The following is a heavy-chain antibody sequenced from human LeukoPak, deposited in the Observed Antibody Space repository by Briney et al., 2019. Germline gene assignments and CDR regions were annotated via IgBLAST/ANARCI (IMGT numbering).Heavy chain of an antibody. D-gene: IGHD3-22*01. V-gene: IGHV4-59*11. Sequence: SETLSLTCTVSDDSIKSHFWTWIRQPPGKGLEWIGYVYYSGSGSSNPSLKSRLTMSVDTSRSQFYLNLNSVTTADTAMYYCARGSRRHYDGSGYYFGEFDYWGQGILVTVSS. CDR2: VYYSGSG. CDR3: ARGSRRHYDGSGYYFGEFDY. J-gene: IGHJ4*02. CDR1: DDSIKSHF.